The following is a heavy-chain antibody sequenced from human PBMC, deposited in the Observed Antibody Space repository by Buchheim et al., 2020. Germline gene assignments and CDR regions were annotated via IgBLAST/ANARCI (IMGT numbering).Heavy chain of an antibody. D-gene: IGHD5-24*01. Sequence: VQLVESGGGLVKPGGSLRLSCAASGFSFSNYWMHWVRQIPGEGLAWVSRIHSDGSTTAYADFVNGRFTISRDNAKNTLFLQMNNLRVEDSAVYFCARVNDYNYESFDVWG. V-gene: IGHV3-74*02. CDR3: ARVNDYNYESFDV. J-gene: IGHJ3*01. CDR1: GFSFSNYW. CDR2: IHSDGSTT.